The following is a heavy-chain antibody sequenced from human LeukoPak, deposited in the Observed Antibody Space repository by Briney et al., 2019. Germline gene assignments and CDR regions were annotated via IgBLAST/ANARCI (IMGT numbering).Heavy chain of an antibody. CDR1: GFTFSSYG. CDR3: ATLWALSAFDI. CDR2: VWYDGRNK. D-gene: IGHD3-16*01. V-gene: IGHV3-33*01. Sequence: GGSLRLSCAASGFTFSSYGMHWVRQAPGKGLEWVAVVWYDGRNKNYAESVKGRFTISRGNSKNTLYLQMNSLRAEDTAVYYCATLWALSAFDIWGQGTKVTVSS. J-gene: IGHJ3*02.